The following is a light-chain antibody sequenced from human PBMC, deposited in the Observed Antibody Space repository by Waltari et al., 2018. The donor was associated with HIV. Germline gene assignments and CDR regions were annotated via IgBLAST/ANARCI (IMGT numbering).Light chain of an antibody. Sequence: DIQLTQSPSFLSASIGDRVTITCRASQNIYSYLVWYQQKPGRAPQVLISATSTLQSGVPSRFSGSGSGTEFALTITNLQPDDFATYYCQQVNGYPLTFGGGTKVEIK. CDR2: ATS. CDR3: QQVNGYPLT. CDR1: QNIYSY. J-gene: IGKJ4*01. V-gene: IGKV1-9*01.